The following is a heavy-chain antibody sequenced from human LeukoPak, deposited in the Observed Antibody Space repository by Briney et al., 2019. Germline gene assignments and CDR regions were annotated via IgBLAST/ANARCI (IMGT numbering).Heavy chain of an antibody. D-gene: IGHD6-13*01. CDR1: GFTFSSYS. V-gene: IGHV3-21*01. CDR2: ISSSSYI. CDR3: ARFNTGSSSLSY. Sequence: KTGGSLRLSCAASGFTFSSYSMNWVRQAPGKGLEWVSSISSSSYIYYADSVKGRFTISRDNAKNSLYLQMNSLRAEDTAVYYCARFNTGSSSLSYWGQGTLVTVSS. J-gene: IGHJ4*02.